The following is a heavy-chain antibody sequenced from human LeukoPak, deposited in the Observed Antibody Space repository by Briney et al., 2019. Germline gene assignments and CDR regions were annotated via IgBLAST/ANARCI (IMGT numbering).Heavy chain of an antibody. CDR3: ARTGTTGINYGMDV. Sequence: SETLSLTCAVYGGSFSGYYWSWIRQPPVKGLEWIGEINHSGSTNYNPSLKSRVTISVDTSKNQFSLKLSSVTAADTAVYYCARTGTTGINYGMDVWGQGTTVTVSS. J-gene: IGHJ6*02. CDR1: GGSFSGYY. D-gene: IGHD1-7*01. CDR2: INHSGST. V-gene: IGHV4-34*01.